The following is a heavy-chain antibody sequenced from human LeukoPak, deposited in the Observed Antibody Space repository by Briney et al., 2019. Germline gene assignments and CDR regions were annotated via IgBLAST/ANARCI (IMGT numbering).Heavy chain of an antibody. Sequence: SKTLSLTCTVSGGSISSYYWSWIRQPPGKGLEWIGYIYYSGSTNYNPSLKSRVTISVDTSKNQFSLKLSSVTAADTAVYYCARDNGPTDAFDIWGQGTMVTVSS. D-gene: IGHD3-16*02. CDR1: GGSISSYY. CDR3: ARDNGPTDAFDI. CDR2: IYYSGST. V-gene: IGHV4-59*01. J-gene: IGHJ3*02.